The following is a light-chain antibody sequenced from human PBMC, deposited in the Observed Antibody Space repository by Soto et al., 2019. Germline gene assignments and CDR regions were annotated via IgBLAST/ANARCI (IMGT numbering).Light chain of an antibody. J-gene: IGKJ3*01. CDR2: AAS. V-gene: IGKV1-39*01. CDR3: QQSYSTPLT. Sequence: DIQMTQSPSSLSASVGDRVTITCRASQSISSYLNWYQQKPGKAPKLLIYAASSLQSGVPSRFSGSGSGTDFTLTISSLQPEDFSTDYCQQSYSTPLTLAPGTKVGI. CDR1: QSISSY.